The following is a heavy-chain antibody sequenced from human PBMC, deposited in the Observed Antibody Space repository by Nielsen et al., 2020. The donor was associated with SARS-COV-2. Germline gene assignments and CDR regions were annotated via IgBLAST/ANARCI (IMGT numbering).Heavy chain of an antibody. CDR2: INVGNGNT. Sequence: SVKVSCKASGYSFTSYAMHWVWQAPVQRLEWMGWINVGNGNTKYSQKFQGRVTFTRDTSASTAYMELSLLRFEDTAVYYCARERSREYGIDVWGQATTVTFSS. J-gene: IGHJ6*02. CDR3: ARERSREYGIDV. D-gene: IGHD1-26*01. V-gene: IGHV1-3*01. CDR1: GYSFTSYA.